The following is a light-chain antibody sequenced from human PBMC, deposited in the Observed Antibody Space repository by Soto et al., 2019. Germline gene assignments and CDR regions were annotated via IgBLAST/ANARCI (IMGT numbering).Light chain of an antibody. CDR1: SSDVGGYKY. CDR3: SSYTSSTTYV. CDR2: DVI. J-gene: IGLJ1*01. Sequence: QSALTQPASVSGSPGQSITISCTGTSSDVGGYKYVSWYQQYPGKAPKLIIYDVINRPSGVSNRFSGSKSDNTASLTISGLQAEDEADYYCSSYTSSTTYVFGTGTKLTVL. V-gene: IGLV2-14*01.